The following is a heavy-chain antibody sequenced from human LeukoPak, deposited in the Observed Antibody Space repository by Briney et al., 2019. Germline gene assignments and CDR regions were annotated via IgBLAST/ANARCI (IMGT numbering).Heavy chain of an antibody. CDR3: AKDRPTVTNTLDY. CDR2: ISYDGSDK. CDR1: GFTFSSYG. V-gene: IGHV3-30*18. D-gene: IGHD4-17*01. Sequence: GRSLRLSCAASGFTFSSYGMHWVRQAPGKGLEWVAVISYDGSDKYYADSVKGRFTISRDNSKNTLYLQMNSLRAEDTAVYYCAKDRPTVTNTLDYWGQGTPVTVSS. J-gene: IGHJ4*02.